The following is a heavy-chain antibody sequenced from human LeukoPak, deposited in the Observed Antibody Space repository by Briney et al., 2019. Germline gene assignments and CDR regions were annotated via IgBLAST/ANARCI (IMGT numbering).Heavy chain of an antibody. CDR3: AKDIRHSSSWYGMDV. CDR1: GYTFTSYD. D-gene: IGHD6-13*01. J-gene: IGHJ6*02. CDR2: MNPNSGNT. Sequence: ASVKVSCKASGYTFTSYDINWVRQATGQGLEWMGWMNPNSGNTGYAQKFQGRVTMTRNTSISTAYMELSSLRSEDTALYYCAKDIRHSSSWYGMDVWGQGTTVTVSS. V-gene: IGHV1-8*01.